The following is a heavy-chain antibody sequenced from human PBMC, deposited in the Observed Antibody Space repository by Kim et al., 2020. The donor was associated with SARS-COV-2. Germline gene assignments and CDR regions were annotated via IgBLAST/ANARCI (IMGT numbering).Heavy chain of an antibody. J-gene: IGHJ4*02. CDR3: ARDPIVATTHFDY. CDR1: GGSISSSNW. Sequence: SETLSLTCAVSGGSISSSNWWSWVRQPPGKGLEWIGEIYHSGSTNYNPSLKSRVTISVDKSKNQFSLKLSSVTAADTAVYYCARDPIVATTHFDYWGQGTLVTVSS. V-gene: IGHV4-4*02. D-gene: IGHD5-12*01. CDR2: IYHSGST.